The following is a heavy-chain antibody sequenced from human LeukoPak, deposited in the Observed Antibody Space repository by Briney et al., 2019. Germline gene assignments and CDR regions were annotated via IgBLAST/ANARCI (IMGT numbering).Heavy chain of an antibody. CDR3: ARLVATSRFDP. Sequence: SETLSLTCTVSGGSISSSSYYWGWIRQPPGKGLEWIGYIYYSGSTNYNPSLKSRVTISVDTSKNQFSLKLSSVTASDTAVYYCARLVATSRFDPWGQGTLVTVSS. V-gene: IGHV4-61*05. D-gene: IGHD5-12*01. J-gene: IGHJ5*02. CDR1: GGSISSSSYY. CDR2: IYYSGST.